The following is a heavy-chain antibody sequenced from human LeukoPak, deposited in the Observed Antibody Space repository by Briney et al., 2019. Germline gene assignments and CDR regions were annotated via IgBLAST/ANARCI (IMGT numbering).Heavy chain of an antibody. Sequence: GGSLRLSCVASGLTFSSHAMTWVRQTPEKGLEWVSGITGSGGSTYHAESVKGRFTISRDNSKNTLYLQMNSLRAEDTAVYYCAKYYGSGRRYFDYWGQGTLVTVSS. CDR2: ITGSGGST. D-gene: IGHD3-10*01. CDR1: GLTFSSHA. CDR3: AKYYGSGRRYFDY. J-gene: IGHJ4*02. V-gene: IGHV3-23*01.